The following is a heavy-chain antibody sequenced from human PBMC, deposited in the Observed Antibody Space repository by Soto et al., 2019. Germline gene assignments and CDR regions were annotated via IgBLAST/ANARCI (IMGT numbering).Heavy chain of an antibody. V-gene: IGHV3-23*01. J-gene: IGHJ4*02. Sequence: GGSLRLSCAASGFTFSSYAMSWVRQAPGKGLEWVSAISGSGGSTYYADSVKGRFTISRDNSKNTLYLQMNSLRAEDTAVYYCATQPRWSGYYPIDYWGQGTMVTVSS. CDR3: ATQPRWSGYYPIDY. D-gene: IGHD3-3*01. CDR1: GFTFSSYA. CDR2: ISGSGGST.